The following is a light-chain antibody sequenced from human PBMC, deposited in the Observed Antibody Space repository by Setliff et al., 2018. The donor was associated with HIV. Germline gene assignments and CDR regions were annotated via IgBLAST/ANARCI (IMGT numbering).Light chain of an antibody. V-gene: IGLV2-8*01. CDR2: EVS. CDR3: TSYTRDNTITRV. Sequence: QSALTQPPSASGSPGQSVTISCTGTSSDVGGYNYVSWYQQHPGKAPKLMIYEVSKRPSGVPDRFSGSKSGNTASLTVSRLQAEDEADYFCTSYTRDNTITRVFGTGTKV. CDR1: SSDVGGYNY. J-gene: IGLJ1*01.